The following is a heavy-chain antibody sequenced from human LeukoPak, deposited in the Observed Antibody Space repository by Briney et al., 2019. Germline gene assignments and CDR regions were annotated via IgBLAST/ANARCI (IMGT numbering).Heavy chain of an antibody. J-gene: IGHJ6*03. CDR3: ARETSQKGAHYMDV. D-gene: IGHD3-16*01. CDR2: ICYSGST. CDR1: AASFCVYY. V-gene: IGHV4-59*01. Sequence: SENLSLTCAVYAASFCVYYWTWIRQRPGKGLEWIGYICYSGSTNYNPSLKSRVTISVDTSKNQFSLKLSSVTAADTAVYYCARETSQKGAHYMDVWGKGTTVTISS.